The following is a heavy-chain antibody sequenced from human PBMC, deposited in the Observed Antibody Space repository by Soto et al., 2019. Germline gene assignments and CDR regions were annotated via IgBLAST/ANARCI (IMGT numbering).Heavy chain of an antibody. J-gene: IGHJ4*02. CDR2: IYYSGST. D-gene: IGHD2-21*02. CDR1: GGSISSYY. V-gene: IGHV4-59*01. CDR3: ARGGYCGGDCYGFDY. Sequence: TSETLSLTCTVSGGSISSYYWSWIRQPPGKGLEWIGYIYYSGSTNYNPSLKSRVTISVDTSKNQFSLKLSSVTAADTAVYYCARGGYCGGDCYGFDYWGQGTLVTVSS.